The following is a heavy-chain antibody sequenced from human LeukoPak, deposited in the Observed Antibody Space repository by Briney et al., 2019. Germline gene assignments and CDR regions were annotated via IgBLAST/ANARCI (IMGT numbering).Heavy chain of an antibody. J-gene: IGHJ4*02. D-gene: IGHD5-18*01. CDR2: SYSDGST. CDR3: ARDGVGYRYGIFDY. V-gene: IGHV3-53*01. Sequence: PGGSLRLSCAVSGFAFSSKYMRWGRQAPGKGLEGGSGSYSDGSTYYTDSVEGRFTISRDNSKTTLYLQMNSLGAEDTAVYYCARDGVGYRYGIFDYWGQGTLVTVSS. CDR1: GFAFSSKY.